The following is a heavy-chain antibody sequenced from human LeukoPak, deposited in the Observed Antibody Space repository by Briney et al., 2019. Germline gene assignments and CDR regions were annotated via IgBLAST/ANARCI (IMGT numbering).Heavy chain of an antibody. Sequence: GGSLRLSCAAYGFTFTGYNMNWVRQAPGKGLEWVCLINWDGGSTYYADTVQGRFTISRDTTKNSLYLQMNSLRTEDTALYYCAKAGYCSSTSCCTYCYNYMDVWGKGTTATVSS. CDR1: GFTFTGYN. CDR2: INWDGGST. V-gene: IGHV3-43*01. J-gene: IGHJ6*03. CDR3: AKAGYCSSTSCCTYCYNYMDV. D-gene: IGHD2-2*01.